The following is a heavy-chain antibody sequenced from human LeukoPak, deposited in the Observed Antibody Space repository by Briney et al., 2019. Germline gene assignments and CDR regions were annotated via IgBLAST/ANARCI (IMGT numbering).Heavy chain of an antibody. D-gene: IGHD3-3*01. V-gene: IGHV3-23*01. CDR2: ISGSGGST. J-gene: IGHJ3*02. CDR3: ARARSLRFLEWLSSDAFDI. Sequence: GGSLRLSCAASGFTFSSYAMSWVRQAPGKGLEWVSAISGSGGSTYYADSVKGRFTISRDNSKNTLYLQMNSLRAEDTAVYYCARARSLRFLEWLSSDAFDIWGQGTMVTVSS. CDR1: GFTFSSYA.